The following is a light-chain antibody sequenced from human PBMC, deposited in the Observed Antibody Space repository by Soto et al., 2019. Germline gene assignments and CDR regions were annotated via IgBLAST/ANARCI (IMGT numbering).Light chain of an antibody. CDR1: SSNVGSYDL. CDR3: CSYAGSDTMI. Sequence: QSALTQPASVSGSPGPSITLSCTGTSSNVGSYDLVSWYQQHPGEAPKLLIYERTKRPSGVSNRFSGSKSANTASLTISGFQPEDAADYYCCSYAGSDTMIFGGGTQLTVL. CDR2: ERT. V-gene: IGLV2-23*01. J-gene: IGLJ2*01.